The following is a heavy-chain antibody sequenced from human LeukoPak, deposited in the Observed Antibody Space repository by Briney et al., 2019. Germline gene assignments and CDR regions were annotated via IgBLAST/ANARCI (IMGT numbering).Heavy chain of an antibody. D-gene: IGHD5-24*01. Sequence: ASVKVSCKASGYTFTGYYMHWVRQAPGQGLEWMGWINPNSGGTNYAQKFQGRVTMTRDTSISTAYMELSRLRSDDTAVYYCAREVDGYNYGTDYWGQGTLVTVSS. CDR3: AREVDGYNYGTDY. V-gene: IGHV1-2*02. CDR1: GYTFTGYY. CDR2: INPNSGGT. J-gene: IGHJ4*02.